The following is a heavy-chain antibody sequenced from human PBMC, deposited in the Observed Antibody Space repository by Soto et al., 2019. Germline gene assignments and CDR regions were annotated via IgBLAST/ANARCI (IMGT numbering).Heavy chain of an antibody. V-gene: IGHV4-61*01. D-gene: IGHD6-19*01. CDR3: ARGWDAGY. CDR2: IHDSGTT. Sequence: QVQLQESGPGLVKPSETLSLTCTVSGGSVGSGRHYWSWIRQPPGKVPEWIGYIHDSGTTNYVSSLKSRVSISADPSRNQFFLKVYSGTAADTAVYYCARGWDAGYWGQGTLVTVSS. CDR1: GGSVGSGRHY. J-gene: IGHJ4*02.